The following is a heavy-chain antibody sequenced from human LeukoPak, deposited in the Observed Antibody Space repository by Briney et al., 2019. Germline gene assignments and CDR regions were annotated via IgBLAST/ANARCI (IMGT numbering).Heavy chain of an antibody. Sequence: GGSLRLSCAASGFTFSNAWMTWVRQAPGKGLEWVGRIKSKTDGGTTDYAAPVKGRFTISRDDSKNTLYLQMNSLKTEDTAVYYCTTDLDYYDSSGYYSQSDLDYWGQGTLVTVSS. CDR2: IKSKTDGGTT. CDR1: GFTFSNAW. V-gene: IGHV3-15*01. CDR3: TTDLDYYDSSGYYSQSDLDY. D-gene: IGHD3-22*01. J-gene: IGHJ4*02.